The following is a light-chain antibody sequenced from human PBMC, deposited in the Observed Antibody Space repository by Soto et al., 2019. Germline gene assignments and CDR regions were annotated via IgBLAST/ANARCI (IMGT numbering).Light chain of an antibody. CDR1: QSISSK. CDR2: GEY. CDR3: QQYKDWPLT. Sequence: EIVMTHSPSTLSLSPGERATLSCRASQSISSKLAWYHHKPGQDTRILIYGEYTRDTGIQARFSGSGSGTEFNLTISSLQSEDFAVYYCQQYKDWPLTFGGGTKVDIK. J-gene: IGKJ4*01. V-gene: IGKV3D-15*01.